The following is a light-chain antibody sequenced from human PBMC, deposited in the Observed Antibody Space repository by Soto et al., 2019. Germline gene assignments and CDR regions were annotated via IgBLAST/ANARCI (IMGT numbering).Light chain of an antibody. CDR2: DSS. CDR1: QSVSGY. Sequence: EIVLTQSPATLSFSPGERATLSCRASQSVSGYLAWYQQKPGQAPRLLIYDSSNRATGIPARFNGSGSGTDFTLTISSLEHEDFAVYYCHQRSNWPWTFGQGTKVDIK. V-gene: IGKV3-11*01. CDR3: HQRSNWPWT. J-gene: IGKJ1*01.